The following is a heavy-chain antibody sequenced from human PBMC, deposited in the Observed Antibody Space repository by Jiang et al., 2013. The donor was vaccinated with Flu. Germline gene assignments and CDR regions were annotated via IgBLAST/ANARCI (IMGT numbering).Heavy chain of an antibody. J-gene: IGHJ5*02. Sequence: PGLVKPSETLSLTCIVSGGSISGSHYFWGWIRQPPGKGLECIGSISSDGTTYYSPSLKSRVTMSVDTSKRQFSLELTSVTAADTAVYFCARHADYGDDRRHLAFDPWGQGTLVTVSS. D-gene: IGHD4-17*01. CDR1: GGSISGSHYF. CDR2: ISSDGTT. V-gene: IGHV4-39*01. CDR3: ARHADYGDDRRHLAFDP.